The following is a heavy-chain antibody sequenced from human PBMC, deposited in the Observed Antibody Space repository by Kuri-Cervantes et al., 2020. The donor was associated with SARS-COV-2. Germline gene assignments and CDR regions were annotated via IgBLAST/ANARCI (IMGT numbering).Heavy chain of an antibody. Sequence: GESLKISCKGSGYSFTSYWIGWVRQMPGKGLEWMGIIYPGDSDTRYSPSFQGQVTISADKSISTAYLQRSSLKASDTAMYYCARRGRGAVAGTTKYWYFDLWGRGTLVTVSS. V-gene: IGHV5-51*01. CDR3: ARRGRGAVAGTTKYWYFDL. CDR1: GYSFTSYW. D-gene: IGHD6-19*01. CDR2: IYPGDSDT. J-gene: IGHJ2*01.